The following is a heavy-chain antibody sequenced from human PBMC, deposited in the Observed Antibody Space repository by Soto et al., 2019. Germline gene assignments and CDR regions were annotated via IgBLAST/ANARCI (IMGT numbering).Heavy chain of an antibody. CDR2: INGDGSGT. D-gene: IGHD3-10*01. V-gene: IGHV3-74*01. J-gene: IGHJ4*02. Sequence: EVQLVESGGGLVQPGGSLRLSCAASGFTFSGRWMHWVRQAPGKGLVWVSRINGDGSGTSYADFVKGRSTISRDNAKNTLFLQMNGMRAEDTAVYYCARGIFGSGTANDYWGQGTLVTVSS. CDR3: ARGIFGSGTANDY. CDR1: GFTFSGRW.